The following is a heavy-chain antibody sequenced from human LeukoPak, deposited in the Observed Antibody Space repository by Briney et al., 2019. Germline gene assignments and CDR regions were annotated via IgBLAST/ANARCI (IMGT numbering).Heavy chain of an antibody. CDR3: AREEVKWELPSYFDY. D-gene: IGHD1-26*01. V-gene: IGHV4-30-4*01. CDR2: IYYSGST. J-gene: IGHJ4*02. Sequence: PSETLSLTCTVSGGSISSGDYYWSWIRQAPGKGLEWIGYIYYSGSTYYNPSLKSRVTISVDTSKNQFSLKLSSVTAADTAVYYCAREEVKWELPSYFDYWGQGTLVTVSS. CDR1: GGSISSGDYY.